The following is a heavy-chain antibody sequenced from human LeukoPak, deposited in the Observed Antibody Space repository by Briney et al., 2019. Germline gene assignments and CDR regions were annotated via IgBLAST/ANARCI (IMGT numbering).Heavy chain of an antibody. CDR3: ARSPPPVDTAILVGSDP. CDR1: GGTFSSYA. V-gene: IGHV1-69*13. Sequence: ASVKVSCKASGGTFSSYAISWVRQAPGQGLEWMGGIIPIFGTANYAQKFQGRVTITADESTSTAYMELSSLRSEDTAVYYCARSPPPVDTAILVGSDPWGQGTLVTVSS. D-gene: IGHD5-18*01. CDR2: IIPIFGTA. J-gene: IGHJ5*02.